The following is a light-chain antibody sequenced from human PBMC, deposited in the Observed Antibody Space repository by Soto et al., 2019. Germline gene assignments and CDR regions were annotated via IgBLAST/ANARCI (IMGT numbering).Light chain of an antibody. V-gene: IGLV2-14*01. CDR3: NSYTTNYGRI. CDR2: GVT. Sequence: QSVLTQPASVSGSPGQSITISCTGTDSDIGGYNYVSWYQVRPGEVPSLIILGVTNRPSGVPPRFSGSKSGNTASLTISGLQAEDEADYYCNSYTTNYGRIFGSGTKLTVL. CDR1: DSDIGGYNY. J-gene: IGLJ1*01.